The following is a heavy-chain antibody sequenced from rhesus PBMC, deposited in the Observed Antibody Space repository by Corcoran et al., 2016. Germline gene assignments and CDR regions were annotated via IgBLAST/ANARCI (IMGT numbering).Heavy chain of an antibody. Sequence: EVQLVESGGGLVQPGGSLRLSCAASGFTCSSYDMSWVRKAPGKWLEWVSYFIYPGKNTYYADSVKGRFTISRDNAKTSLSLQMSSLRAEDTAVYYCTSEFGGYFDYWGQGVLVTVSS. CDR3: TSEFGGYFDY. J-gene: IGHJ4*01. CDR2: FIYPGKNT. CDR1: GFTCSSYD. V-gene: IGHV3-136*01.